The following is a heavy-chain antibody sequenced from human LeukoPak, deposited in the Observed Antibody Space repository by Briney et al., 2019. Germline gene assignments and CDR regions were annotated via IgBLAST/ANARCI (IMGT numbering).Heavy chain of an antibody. D-gene: IGHD3-9*01. Sequence: GGSLRLSCAASGFTFSNYGMHWVRQAPGKGLEWVAFIRYDGSNKYYTDSVKGRFTISRDNSKNTLYLQMNSLRAEDTAVYYCAKSDYDFLTAASWDYWGQGTLVTVSS. CDR3: AKSDYDFLTAASWDY. V-gene: IGHV3-30*02. CDR1: GFTFSNYG. CDR2: IRYDGSNK. J-gene: IGHJ4*02.